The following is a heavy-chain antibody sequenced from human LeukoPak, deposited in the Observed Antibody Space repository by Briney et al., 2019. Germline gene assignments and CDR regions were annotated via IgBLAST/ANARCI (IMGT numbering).Heavy chain of an antibody. Sequence: PGGSLRLSCAASGFTFSSYGMHWVRQAPGKGLEWVAVISYDGSNKYYADSVKGRFTISRDNSKNTLYLQMNSLRAEDTAVYYCAKDSSGVGANDYWGQGTLVTVSS. D-gene: IGHD1-26*01. CDR2: ISYDGSNK. V-gene: IGHV3-30*18. CDR1: GFTFSSYG. J-gene: IGHJ4*02. CDR3: AKDSSGVGANDY.